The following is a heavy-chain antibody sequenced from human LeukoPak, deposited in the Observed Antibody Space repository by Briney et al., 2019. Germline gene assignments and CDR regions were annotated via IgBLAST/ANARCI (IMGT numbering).Heavy chain of an antibody. D-gene: IGHD6-19*01. Sequence: ETLSLTCTVSGGSISSRSYSWGWIRHPPGKGLEWVANIKQDGSEKYYVDSVKGRFTISKDNAKNSLYLQMNSLRAEDTAVYYCARDSAGFDHWGQGTLVTVSS. J-gene: IGHJ5*02. CDR1: GGSISSRSYS. CDR2: IKQDGSEK. V-gene: IGHV3-7*01. CDR3: ARDSAGFDH.